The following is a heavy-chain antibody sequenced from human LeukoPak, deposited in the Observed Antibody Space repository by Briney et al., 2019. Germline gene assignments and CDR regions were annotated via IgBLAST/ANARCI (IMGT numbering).Heavy chain of an antibody. CDR3: ARETPVARGAFYGMDV. Sequence: GGSLRLPCAASGFSLSSNGMHWVRQVTGKGLEWVSSISHDGDTYYSASVKGRFTISRENAENSLYLQMDSLTAGDTAVYYCARETPVARGAFYGMDVWGQGTPVTVSS. CDR1: GFSLSSNG. V-gene: IGHV3-13*01. CDR2: ISHDGDT. J-gene: IGHJ6*02. D-gene: IGHD3-10*01.